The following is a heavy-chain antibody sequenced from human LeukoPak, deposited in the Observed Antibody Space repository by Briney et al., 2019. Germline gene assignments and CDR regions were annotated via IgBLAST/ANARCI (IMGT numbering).Heavy chain of an antibody. CDR2: ISSSSSTI. CDR3: ARGSSSSSWPNFDY. D-gene: IGHD6-13*01. V-gene: IGHV3-48*01. Sequence: GGSLRLSCAASGFTFSSYAMHWVRQAPGKGLEWVSYISSSSSTIYYADSVKGRFTISRDNAKNSLYLQMNSLRAEDTAVYYCARGSSSSSWPNFDYWGQGTLVTVSS. J-gene: IGHJ4*02. CDR1: GFTFSSYA.